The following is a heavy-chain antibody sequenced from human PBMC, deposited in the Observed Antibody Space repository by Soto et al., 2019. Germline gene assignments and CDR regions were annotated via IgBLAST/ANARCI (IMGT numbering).Heavy chain of an antibody. J-gene: IGHJ3*02. CDR2: ISSSSSYI. D-gene: IGHD3-16*01. Sequence: GGSLRLSCAASGFTFSSYSMNWVRQAPGKGLEWVSSISSSSSYIYYADSVKGRFTISRDNAKNSLYLQMNSLRADDTAVYYCARIMITFGGPSRWDDAFDIWGQGTMVTVSS. CDR1: GFTFSSYS. CDR3: ARIMITFGGPSRWDDAFDI. V-gene: IGHV3-21*01.